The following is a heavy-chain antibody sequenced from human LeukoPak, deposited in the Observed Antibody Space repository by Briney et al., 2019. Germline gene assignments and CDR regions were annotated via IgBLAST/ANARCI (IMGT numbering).Heavy chain of an antibody. CDR1: GGTFSSYA. Sequence: SVKVSCTASGGTFSSYAISWVRQAPGQGLEWMGGIIPIFGTANYAQKFQGRVTITADESTSTAYMELSSLRSEDTAVYYCARDPHSGSYEAAGDYWGQGTLVTVSS. V-gene: IGHV1-69*13. CDR2: IIPIFGTA. CDR3: ARDPHSGSYEAAGDY. D-gene: IGHD1-26*01. J-gene: IGHJ4*02.